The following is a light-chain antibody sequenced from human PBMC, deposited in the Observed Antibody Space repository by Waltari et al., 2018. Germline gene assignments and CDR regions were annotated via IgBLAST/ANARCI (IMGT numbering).Light chain of an antibody. CDR2: GAS. Sequence: EIVLTQSPDTLSLSQGERATFSCRASQTVRTTYLAWYQQKPGQAPTLLIYGASSRATGIPDRFSGSGSGTDFSLTISSLEPEDFAVYYCQQYDISPLTFGGGTKVEIK. CDR1: QTVRTTY. CDR3: QQYDISPLT. J-gene: IGKJ4*01. V-gene: IGKV3-20*01.